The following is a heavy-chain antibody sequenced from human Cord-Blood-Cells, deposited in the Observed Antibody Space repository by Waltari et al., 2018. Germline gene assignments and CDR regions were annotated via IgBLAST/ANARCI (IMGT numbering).Heavy chain of an antibody. Sequence: QVQLVQSGAEVKKPGASVKVSCKASGYTFTSYDINWVRQATGQGLEWMGWMNPNSGNTGYAQKFQGRVTMTSNTSIRTAYMELSSLRSEDTAVYYCARLYYYDSSGYYRYYGMDVWGQGTTVTVSS. CDR2: MNPNSGNT. J-gene: IGHJ6*02. D-gene: IGHD3-22*01. V-gene: IGHV1-8*01. CDR3: ARLYYYDSSGYYRYYGMDV. CDR1: GYTFTSYD.